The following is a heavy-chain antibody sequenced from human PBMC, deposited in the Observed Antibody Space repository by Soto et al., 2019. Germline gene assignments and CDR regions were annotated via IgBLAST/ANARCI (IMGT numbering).Heavy chain of an antibody. CDR2: IYHSGST. Sequence: VQLQESGPGLVKPPGTLTPTGAVSGHSITSGNWWSMVRKPPGKGLEGIGEIYHSGSTTYNPSLWCRVTITVDKSKNQFSLNLNSVTAADTAVYYCARHSGSYFRDYWGQGTLVTVSS. D-gene: IGHD1-26*01. J-gene: IGHJ4*02. V-gene: IGHV4-4*03. CDR1: GHSITSGNW. CDR3: ARHSGSYFRDY.